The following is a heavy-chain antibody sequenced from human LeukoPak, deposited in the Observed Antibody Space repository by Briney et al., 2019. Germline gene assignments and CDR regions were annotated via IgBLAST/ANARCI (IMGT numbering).Heavy chain of an antibody. CDR3: AKDQYCSGGSCYSNYDY. CDR2: ISGSGGST. J-gene: IGHJ4*02. CDR1: GFTFSSYA. Sequence: DPGGSLRLSCAASGFTFSSYAMSWVRQAPGKGLEWVSAISGSGGSTYYADSVKGRFTISRDNSKNTQYLQMNSLRAEDTAVYYCAKDQYCSGGSCYSNYDYWGQGALVTVSS. V-gene: IGHV3-23*01. D-gene: IGHD2-15*01.